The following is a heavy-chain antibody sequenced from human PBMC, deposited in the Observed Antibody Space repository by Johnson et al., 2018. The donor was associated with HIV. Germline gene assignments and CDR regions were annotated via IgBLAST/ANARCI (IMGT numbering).Heavy chain of an antibody. Sequence: QVQLVESGGGVVQPGRSLRLSCAASGFTFSSYAMHWVRQAPGKGLEWVAVISYDGSNKYYADSVKGRFTISRDNSKNTLYLQMNSLRAEDTAGYYCARDGRITGTKDAFDIWGQWTMVTVSS. D-gene: IGHD1-7*01. V-gene: IGHV3-30*04. CDR2: ISYDGSNK. CDR3: ARDGRITGTKDAFDI. CDR1: GFTFSSYA. J-gene: IGHJ3*02.